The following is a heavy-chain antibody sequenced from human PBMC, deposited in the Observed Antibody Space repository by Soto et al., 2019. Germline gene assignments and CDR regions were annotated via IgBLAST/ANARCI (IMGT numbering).Heavy chain of an antibody. CDR3: VRLVGPHRRYGDYLGAFEM. D-gene: IGHD4-17*01. CDR1: EFIFSSYG. J-gene: IGHJ3*02. Sequence: GGSLRLSCAASEFIFSSYGINWVRQTPGKGLEWISYISPSSTTIYYADSVRGRFTISRDNAKNSLYLQMNSLRAEDTAVYYCVRLVGPHRRYGDYLGAFEMWGQGTMVTVSS. V-gene: IGHV3-48*04. CDR2: ISPSSTTI.